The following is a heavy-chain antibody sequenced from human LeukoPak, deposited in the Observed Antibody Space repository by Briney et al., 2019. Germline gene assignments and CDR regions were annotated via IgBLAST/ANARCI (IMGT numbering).Heavy chain of an antibody. D-gene: IGHD6-13*01. Sequence: GGSLRLSCAASGFTFSSYAMSWVRQAPGKGLEWVAVISYDGSNKYYADSVKGRFTISRDNSKNTLYLQMNSLRAEDTAVYYCAKDQAAPGTADYWGQGTLVTVSS. CDR1: GFTFSSYA. CDR3: AKDQAAPGTADY. J-gene: IGHJ4*02. V-gene: IGHV3-30*18. CDR2: ISYDGSNK.